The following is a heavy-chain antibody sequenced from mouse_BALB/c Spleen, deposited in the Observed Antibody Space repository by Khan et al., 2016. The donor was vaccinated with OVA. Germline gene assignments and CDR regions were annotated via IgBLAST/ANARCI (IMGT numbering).Heavy chain of an antibody. D-gene: IGHD2-1*01. Sequence: EVELVESGGGLVPPGGSRTLSCAASGFTFNSYGMHWIRQAPEKGLEWVASISGDSNSIYYADTVRGRFTIYRDNPKNTLFLQMNSLLSEATAILYGATSYVYWYYMDYWGQGTTLTVS. V-gene: IGHV5-17*02. CDR2: ISGDSNSI. CDR1: GFTFNSYG. CDR3: ATSYVYWYYMDY. J-gene: IGHJ2*01.